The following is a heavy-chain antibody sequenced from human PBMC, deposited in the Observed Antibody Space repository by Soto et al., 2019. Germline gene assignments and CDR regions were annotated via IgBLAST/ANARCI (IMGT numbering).Heavy chain of an antibody. CDR3: ARDWGPGIAAAGTSLYYYYGMDV. CDR1: GYTFTSYG. D-gene: IGHD6-13*01. Sequence: VQLVQSGAEVKKPGASVKVSCKASGYTFTSYGISWVRQAPGQGLEWMGWISAYNGNTNYAQKLQGRVTMTTDTSTSTAYMELRSLRSDDTAVYYCARDWGPGIAAAGTSLYYYYGMDVWGQGTTVTVSS. CDR2: ISAYNGNT. J-gene: IGHJ6*02. V-gene: IGHV1-18*01.